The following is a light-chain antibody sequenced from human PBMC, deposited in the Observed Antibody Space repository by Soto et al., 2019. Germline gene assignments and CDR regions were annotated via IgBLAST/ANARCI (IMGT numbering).Light chain of an antibody. CDR2: GAS. CDR1: QSVSSSY. J-gene: IGKJ2*01. Sequence: EIVLTQSPGTLSLSPGERATLSCRASQSVSSSYFAWYQQKPGQAPRLLIYGASGRATGIPDRFSGSGSGRDFTLTISRLEPEDSAVYYCQQYGASLMYTFGQGTKLEIK. CDR3: QQYGASLMYT. V-gene: IGKV3-20*01.